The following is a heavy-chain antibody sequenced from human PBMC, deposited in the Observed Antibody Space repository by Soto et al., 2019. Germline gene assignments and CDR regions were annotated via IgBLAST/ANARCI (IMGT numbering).Heavy chain of an antibody. CDR2: IWYDGSNK. D-gene: IGHD6-6*01. J-gene: IGHJ6*02. CDR3: ARRKSIAARRGVYYGMDV. CDR1: GFTFSSYG. Sequence: GSLRLACSASGFTFSSYGMHGVRQAPGKGLEWVAVIWYDGSNKYYADSVKGRFTIPRDNSKNTLYLQMNSLRAEDTAVYYCARRKSIAARRGVYYGMDVWGQGTKVTVSS. V-gene: IGHV3-33*08.